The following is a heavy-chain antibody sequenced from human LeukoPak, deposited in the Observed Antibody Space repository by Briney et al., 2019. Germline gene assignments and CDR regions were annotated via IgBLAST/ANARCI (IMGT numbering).Heavy chain of an antibody. V-gene: IGHV3-48*02. Sequence: PGGSLRLSCAASGFTVSNNYMSWVRQAPGKGLEWVSYISTSSSSIDYADSVKGRFTISRDDAKNSLYLQMNSLRDEDTAVYYCASSSGWLDHWGQGTLVTVSS. J-gene: IGHJ5*02. CDR3: ASSSGWLDH. D-gene: IGHD6-19*01. CDR1: GFTVSNNY. CDR2: ISTSSSSI.